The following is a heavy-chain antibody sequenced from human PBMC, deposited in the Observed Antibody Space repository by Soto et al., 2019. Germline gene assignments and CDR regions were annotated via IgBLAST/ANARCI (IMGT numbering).Heavy chain of an antibody. D-gene: IGHD3-3*01. V-gene: IGHV4-38-2*02. CDR3: ARGGLYDLWSGLFD. CDR1: GDSITNHY. Sequence: PSETLSLTCTVSGDSITNHYWGCVRHPPGKGLEWIGTIYYSGSGRLYSNPALKSRLSMSADTSNNFFSLTLNSVTAADTAVYFCARGGLYDLWSGLFDWGQGSRVNVSS. J-gene: IGHJ4*02. CDR2: IYYSGSGRL.